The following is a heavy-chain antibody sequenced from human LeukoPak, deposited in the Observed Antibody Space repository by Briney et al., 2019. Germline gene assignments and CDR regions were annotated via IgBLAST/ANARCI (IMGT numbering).Heavy chain of an antibody. V-gene: IGHV4-38-2*02. Sequence: SETLSLTCTVSGYSISSGYYWGWIRQPPGKGLEWIGSIYHSGSTYYNPSLKSRVTISVDTSKNQFSLKLSSVTAADTAVYYCARLKTYYDILTGYYKDRPIRYFDYWGQGTLVTVSS. D-gene: IGHD3-9*01. CDR2: IYHSGST. J-gene: IGHJ4*02. CDR1: GYSISSGYY. CDR3: ARLKTYYDILTGYYKDRPIRYFDY.